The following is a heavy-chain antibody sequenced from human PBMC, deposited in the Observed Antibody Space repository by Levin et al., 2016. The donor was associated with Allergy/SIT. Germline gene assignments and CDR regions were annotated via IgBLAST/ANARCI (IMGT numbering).Heavy chain of an antibody. CDR2: ISSSSSYI. CDR1: GFTFSSYS. V-gene: IGHV3-21*01. Sequence: GESLKISCAASGFTFSSYSMNWVRQAPGKGLEWVSSISSSSSYIYYADSVKGRFTISRDNAKNSLYLQMNSLRAEDTAVYYCARNRLWGGYSYGRTVDYYYYGMDVWGQGTTVTVSS. J-gene: IGHJ6*02. CDR3: ARNRLWGGYSYGRTVDYYYYGMDV. D-gene: IGHD5-18*01.